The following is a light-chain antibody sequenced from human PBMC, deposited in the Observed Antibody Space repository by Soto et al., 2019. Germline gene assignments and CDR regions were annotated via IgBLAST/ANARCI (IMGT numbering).Light chain of an antibody. CDR1: SSDVGGYYY. V-gene: IGLV2-14*01. CDR2: QVS. J-gene: IGLJ1*01. CDR3: TSYSSSSTFYV. Sequence: QSALTQPASVSGSPGQSITISCTGTSSDVGGYYYVSWYQHRPGKAPKLMIYQVSNRPSGVSNRFSGSKSGNTASLTISGLQAEDEADYYCTSYSSSSTFYVFGTGTKVTVL.